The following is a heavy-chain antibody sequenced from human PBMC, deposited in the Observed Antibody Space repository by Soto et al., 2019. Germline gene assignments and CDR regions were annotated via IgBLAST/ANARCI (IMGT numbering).Heavy chain of an antibody. V-gene: IGHV3-23*01. D-gene: IGHD3-3*01. CDR3: ATDNAYDFWSGSPRAGMDV. J-gene: IGHJ6*02. CDR1: GVTFSSYA. CDR2: ISGSGGST. Sequence: GGSLRLGCAASGVTFSSYAMIWVRQAPGKGLEWVSAISGSGGSTYYADSVKGRFTISRDNSKNTLYLQMNSLRAEDTAVYYCATDNAYDFWSGSPRAGMDVWGQGTTVTVSS.